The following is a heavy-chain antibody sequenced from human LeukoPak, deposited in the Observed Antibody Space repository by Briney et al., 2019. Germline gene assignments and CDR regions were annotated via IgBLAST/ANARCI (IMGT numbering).Heavy chain of an antibody. CDR2: MNTNSGNT. D-gene: IGHD3-16*01. V-gene: IGHV1-8*01. CDR3: AMVGGGGEDAFDI. CDR1: GYTFTCYD. J-gene: IGHJ3*02. Sequence: ASVTVSCTASGYTFTCYDINWVRQATGQGHGRMGWMNTNSGNTGYAEKFQGRVTMTRNTSISKAYMKLISLKSKDAAVYYWAMVGGGGEDAFDIWGQGTMVTVSS.